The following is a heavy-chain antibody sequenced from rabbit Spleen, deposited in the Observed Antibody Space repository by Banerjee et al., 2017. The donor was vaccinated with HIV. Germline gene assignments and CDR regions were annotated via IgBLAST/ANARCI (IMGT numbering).Heavy chain of an antibody. CDR3: ARGSAAMTIGWNFGW. V-gene: IGHV1S40*01. J-gene: IGHJ4*01. D-gene: IGHD2-1*01. Sequence: QSLEESGGDLVKPGASLTLTCTASGFSFSSNYYMCWVRQAPGKGLECIACIYAGSSGSTYYANWAKGRFTISKASSTTVTLQMTSLTVADSAAYFCARGSAAMTIGWNFGWWGQGTLVTVS. CDR2: IYAGSSGST. CDR1: GFSFSSNYY.